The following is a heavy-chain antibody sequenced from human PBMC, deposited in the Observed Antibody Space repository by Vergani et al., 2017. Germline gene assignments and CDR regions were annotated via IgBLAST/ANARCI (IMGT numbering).Heavy chain of an antibody. D-gene: IGHD3-3*01. J-gene: IGHJ4*02. V-gene: IGHV1-2*02. CDR3: ARDWRLNDFWSGYYTGGGEGVFDY. CDR2: INPNSGGT. Sequence: QVQLVQSGAEVKKPGASVKVSCKASGYTFTGYYMHWARQAPGQGLEWMGWINPNSGGTNYAQKFQGRVTMTRDTSITTASVELSGLRSDDTAVYYCARDWRLNDFWSGYYTGGGEGVFDYWGQGTLVTVSS. CDR1: GYTFTGYY.